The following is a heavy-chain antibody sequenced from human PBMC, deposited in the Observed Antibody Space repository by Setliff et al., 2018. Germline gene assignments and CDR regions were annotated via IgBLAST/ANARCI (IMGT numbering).Heavy chain of an antibody. CDR1: GGSLTSHY. Sequence: SETLSLTCSVSGGSLTSHYWTWIRQPPGKGLEWIGVISYIERPHYNPSLQSRVTIAMETSNNQVSLTLTFVTAVDSAMYYCARFCGGGSCPDYWGQGTLVTVSS. D-gene: IGHD2-15*01. J-gene: IGHJ4*02. V-gene: IGHV4-59*11. CDR2: ISYIERP. CDR3: ARFCGGGSCPDY.